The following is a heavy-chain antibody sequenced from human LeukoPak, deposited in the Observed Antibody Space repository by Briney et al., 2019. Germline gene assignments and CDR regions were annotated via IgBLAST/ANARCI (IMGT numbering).Heavy chain of an antibody. CDR3: ARRTSSSFYFDY. V-gene: IGHV2-70*04. CDR1: GFSLSTSGMR. CDR2: IDWDDDK. D-gene: IGHD6-6*01. Sequence: ESGPALVKPTQTLTLTCTFSGFSLSTSGMRVSWIRQPPGKALEWLARIDWDDDKFYSTSLKTRLTISKDTSKNQVVLTMTNMDPVDTAIYYCARRTSSSFYFDYWGQGTLVTVS. J-gene: IGHJ4*02.